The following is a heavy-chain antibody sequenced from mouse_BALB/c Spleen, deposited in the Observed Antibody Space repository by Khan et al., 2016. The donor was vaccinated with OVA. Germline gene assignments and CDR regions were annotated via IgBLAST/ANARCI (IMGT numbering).Heavy chain of an antibody. Sequence: EVQLQESGPEVVKPGASVKMSCKASGYTFTSSVMHWVKQKPGQGLEWIGYIYPYNDATKYNEKFSGKATLTSDKSSSTAYMELSSLTSEDSAVYFGAPVDTYYVSFAYWGQGTLVTVSA. CDR3: APVDTYYVSFAY. CDR2: IYPYNDAT. D-gene: IGHD1-1*01. CDR1: GYTFTSSV. V-gene: IGHV1S136*01. J-gene: IGHJ3*01.